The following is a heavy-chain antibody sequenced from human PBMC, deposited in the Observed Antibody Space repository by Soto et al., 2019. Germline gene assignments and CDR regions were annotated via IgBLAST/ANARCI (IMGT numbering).Heavy chain of an antibody. CDR3: VRHMGVAWTRGFDY. J-gene: IGHJ4*01. CDR1: GASVQSNW. CDR2: IYHSGSR. V-gene: IGHV4-4*02. Sequence: QVQLQESGPGLVKPSESLSLTCDVSGASVQSNWWSWVCQPPGRDLEWISEIYHSGSRNYNPSLRSRATKLLDASNNRFSLSLHSATAADTAVYYCVRHMGVAWTRGFDYWGHGTLVPVSS. D-gene: IGHD2-21*01.